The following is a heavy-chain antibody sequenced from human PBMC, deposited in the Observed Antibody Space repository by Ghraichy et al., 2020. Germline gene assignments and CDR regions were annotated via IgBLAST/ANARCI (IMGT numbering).Heavy chain of an antibody. CDR2: INHSGST. J-gene: IGHJ3*02. CDR1: GGSFSGYY. Sequence: SETLSLTCAVYGGSFSGYYWSWIRQPPGKGLEWIGEINHSGSTNYNPSLKSRVTISVDTSKNQFSLKLSSVTAADTAVYYCARPVGAFDIWGQGTMVTVSS. CDR3: ARPVGAFDI. V-gene: IGHV4-34*01.